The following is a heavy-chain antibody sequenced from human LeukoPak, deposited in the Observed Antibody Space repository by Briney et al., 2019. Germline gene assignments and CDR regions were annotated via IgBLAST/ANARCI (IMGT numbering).Heavy chain of an antibody. J-gene: IGHJ4*02. Sequence: PGGSLRLSCAASGFTFSSYSMNWVHQAPGKGLEWVSGINWNGGSTGYADSVKGRFTISRDNAKNSLYLQMNSLRAEDTALYYCASTRELLPARFDYWGQGTLVTVSS. D-gene: IGHD1-26*01. CDR3: ASTRELLPARFDY. CDR1: GFTFSSYS. V-gene: IGHV3-20*04. CDR2: INWNGGST.